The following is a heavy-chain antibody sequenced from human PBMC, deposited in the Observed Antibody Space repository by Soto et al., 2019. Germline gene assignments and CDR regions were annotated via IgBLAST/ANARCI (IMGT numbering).Heavy chain of an antibody. CDR1: GFTFSSYG. CDR3: ARGGGDSWSFDL. J-gene: IGHJ2*01. D-gene: IGHD2-21*02. Sequence: QVQLVESGGGVVQPGRSLRLSCAASGFTFSSYGMHWVRQAPGKGLEWVAVIWYDGSNKYYADSVKGRFTISRDNSKNSLYLQMSSLRAEDTAVYSCARGGGDSWSFDLWGRGTLVTVSS. CDR2: IWYDGSNK. V-gene: IGHV3-33*01.